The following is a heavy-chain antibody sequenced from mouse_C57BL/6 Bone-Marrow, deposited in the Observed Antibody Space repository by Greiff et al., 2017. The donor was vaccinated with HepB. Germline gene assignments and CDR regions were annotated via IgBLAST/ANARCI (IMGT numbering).Heavy chain of an antibody. Sequence: VQLQQSGPELVKPGASVKISCKASGYSFTGYYMNWVKQSPEKSLEWIGEINPSTGGTTYNQKFKAKATLTVDKSSSTAYMQLKSLTSEDSAVYYCAFYGSSSSYAMDYWGQGTSVTVSS. CDR2: INPSTGGT. CDR1: GYSFTGYY. D-gene: IGHD1-1*01. J-gene: IGHJ4*01. CDR3: AFYGSSSSYAMDY. V-gene: IGHV1-42*01.